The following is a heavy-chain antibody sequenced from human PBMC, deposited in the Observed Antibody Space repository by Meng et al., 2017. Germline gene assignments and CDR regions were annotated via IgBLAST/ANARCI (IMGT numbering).Heavy chain of an antibody. CDR1: GGSISRSNW. V-gene: IGHV4-4*02. Sequence: VQLPGSGPGLVKPSGTLSLTCAVSGGSISRSNWWSWVRQPPGKGLEWIGEIYHSGSTNYNPSLKSRVTISVDKSKNQFSLKLSSVTAADTAVYYCARGTDYGDYYFDYWGQGTLVTVSS. J-gene: IGHJ4*02. CDR2: IYHSGST. D-gene: IGHD4-17*01. CDR3: ARGTDYGDYYFDY.